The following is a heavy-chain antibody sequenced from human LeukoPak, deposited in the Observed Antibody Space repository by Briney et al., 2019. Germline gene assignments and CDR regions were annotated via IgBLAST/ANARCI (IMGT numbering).Heavy chain of an antibody. J-gene: IGHJ3*02. CDR3: AKGTTVTTPRAFDI. D-gene: IGHD4-17*01. Sequence: GGSLRLSCAASGFTFSSYAMTWVRQAPGKGLEWVPSISGSGGSTYYADSVKGRFTISRDNSKNTLYLQMNSLRAEDTAAYYCAKGTTVTTPRAFDIWGQGTMVTVSS. CDR2: ISGSGGST. V-gene: IGHV3-23*01. CDR1: GFTFSSYA.